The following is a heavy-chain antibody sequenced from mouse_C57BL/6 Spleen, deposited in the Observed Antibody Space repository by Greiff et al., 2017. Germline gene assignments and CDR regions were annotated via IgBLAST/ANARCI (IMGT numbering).Heavy chain of an antibody. CDR1: GYTFTDYN. CDR2: INPNNGGT. Sequence: EVQLQQSGPELVKPGASVKIPCKASGYTFTDYNMDWVKQSHGKSLEWIGDINPNNGGTIYNQKFKGKATLTVDKSSSTAYMELRSLTSEDTAVYYCARLYYYGSSPPYYFDYWGQGTTLTVSS. J-gene: IGHJ2*01. D-gene: IGHD1-1*01. CDR3: ARLYYYGSSPPYYFDY. V-gene: IGHV1-18*01.